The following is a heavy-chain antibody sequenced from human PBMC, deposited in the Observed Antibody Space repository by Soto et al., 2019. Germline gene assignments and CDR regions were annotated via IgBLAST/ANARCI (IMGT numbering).Heavy chain of an antibody. J-gene: IGHJ4*02. D-gene: IGHD2-15*01. CDR2: ISPSGGDT. Sequence: GGSRRLSCAASGFTFSSYAMTWVRQAPGKGLEWVSAISPSGGDTYYADSVTGRFTISRDNSRDTLYLQMNSLRADDTAVYYCVKSDRKDFWGQGTLVTVSS. CDR3: VKSDRKDF. CDR1: GFTFSSYA. V-gene: IGHV3-23*01.